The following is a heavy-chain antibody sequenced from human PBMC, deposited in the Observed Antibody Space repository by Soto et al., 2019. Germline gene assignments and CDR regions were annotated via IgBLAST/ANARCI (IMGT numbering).Heavy chain of an antibody. Sequence: SLRLSCAASGFTFSSYGMHWVRQAPGKGLEWVAVISYDGSNKYYADSVKGRFTISRDNSKNTLYLQMNSLRAEDTAVYYCAKDSGGSYFNSYYFDYWGQGTLVTVSS. J-gene: IGHJ4*02. CDR2: ISYDGSNK. V-gene: IGHV3-30*18. D-gene: IGHD1-26*01. CDR3: AKDSGGSYFNSYYFDY. CDR1: GFTFSSYG.